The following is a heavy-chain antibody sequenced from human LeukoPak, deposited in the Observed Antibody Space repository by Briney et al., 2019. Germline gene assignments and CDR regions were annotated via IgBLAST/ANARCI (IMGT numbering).Heavy chain of an antibody. J-gene: IGHJ3*02. CDR3: ASEVVALGGDDAFDI. Sequence: GGSLRLSCAASGFTFSNYWMSWVRQAPGKGLEWVANIKQDGSEKYYVDSLKGRFTISRDNAKNSLYLQMNSPRAEDTAVYYCASEVVALGGDDAFDIWGQETMVTVSS. CDR2: IKQDGSEK. CDR1: GFTFSNYW. D-gene: IGHD2-15*01. V-gene: IGHV3-7*01.